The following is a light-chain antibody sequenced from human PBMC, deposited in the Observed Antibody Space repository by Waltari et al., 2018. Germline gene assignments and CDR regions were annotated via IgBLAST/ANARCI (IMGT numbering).Light chain of an antibody. Sequence: IVLTQSPVTLSLAPGERATLSCWASQSVGSSLAWYQQKPGQAPRLLMYDASNRATGVPARFNASVSGTDFTLTIISLQSEDSAVYYCQQRSNWPPITFGQGTRLEIK. CDR2: DAS. J-gene: IGKJ5*01. CDR3: QQRSNWPPIT. CDR1: QSVGSS. V-gene: IGKV3-11*01.